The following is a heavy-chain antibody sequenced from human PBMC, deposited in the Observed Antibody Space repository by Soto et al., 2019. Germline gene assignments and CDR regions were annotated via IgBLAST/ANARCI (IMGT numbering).Heavy chain of an antibody. J-gene: IGHJ6*02. D-gene: IGHD6-6*01. CDR3: ARVRIAARAYYYYGMDV. Sequence: QVQLVQSGAEVKKPGSSVKVSCKASGGTFSSYAISWVRQAPGQGLEWMGGIIPIFGTANYAQKFQGRVTITADESTSTAYMELSSLRSEDTTVYYCARVRIAARAYYYYGMDVWGQGTTVTVSS. V-gene: IGHV1-69*01. CDR1: GGTFSSYA. CDR2: IIPIFGTA.